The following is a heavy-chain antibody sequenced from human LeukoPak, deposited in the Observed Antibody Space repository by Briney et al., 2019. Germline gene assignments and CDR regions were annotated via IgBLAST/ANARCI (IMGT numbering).Heavy chain of an antibody. Sequence: GGSLRLSCAASGFSFSTYAMNWVRQAPGKGLEWGSYISGSSSTIYYADSVKGRFTISRDNGKNTLYLQMNSLRAEDTAVYYCARGSTYYDSSGQVPFDYWGQGTLVTVSS. D-gene: IGHD3-22*01. V-gene: IGHV3-48*01. CDR3: ARGSTYYDSSGQVPFDY. CDR2: ISGSSSTI. J-gene: IGHJ4*02. CDR1: GFSFSTYA.